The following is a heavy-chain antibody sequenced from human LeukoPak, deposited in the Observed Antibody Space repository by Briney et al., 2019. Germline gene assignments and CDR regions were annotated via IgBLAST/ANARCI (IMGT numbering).Heavy chain of an antibody. J-gene: IGHJ4*02. V-gene: IGHV3-64*01. Sequence: GGSLRLSCAASGFTFSSYVMQWVRQAPGKGLEYVSAISSNGGSTYYAKSVKGRFTISRDNSKNTLYLQMGSLRDEDMAVYFCARVSGYCGGSSCYLDYWGQGNLVTVSS. CDR1: GFTFSSYV. CDR3: ARVSGYCGGSSCYLDY. CDR2: ISSNGGST. D-gene: IGHD2-2*01.